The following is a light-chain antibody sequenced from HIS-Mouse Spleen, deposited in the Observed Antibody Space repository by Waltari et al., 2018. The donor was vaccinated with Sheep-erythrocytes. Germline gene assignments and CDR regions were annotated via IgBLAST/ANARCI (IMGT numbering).Light chain of an antibody. CDR3: CSYAGSYNHV. Sequence: QSALTQPHSVSGSPAQSVTISCTRPSSDVGCYDYVSWYQQHPGKAPKLMIYDVSKRPSGVPDRFSGSKSGNTASLTISGLQAEDEADYYCCSYAGSYNHVFATGTKVTVL. CDR2: DVS. J-gene: IGLJ1*01. V-gene: IGLV2-11*01. CDR1: SSDVGCYDY.